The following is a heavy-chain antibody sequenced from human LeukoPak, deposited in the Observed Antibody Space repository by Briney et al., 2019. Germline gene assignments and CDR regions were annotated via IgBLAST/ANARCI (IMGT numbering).Heavy chain of an antibody. V-gene: IGHV3-33*01. CDR1: GFTFSSYG. Sequence: GGSLRLSCAASGFTFSSYGMHWVRQAPGKGLQWVAVIWYDGSNKYYADSVKGRFTISRDNSMNTVYLQMSSLRAEDTAVYYCARADHYDTSGLYYFDYWGQGTLVTVSS. J-gene: IGHJ4*02. CDR2: IWYDGSNK. CDR3: ARADHYDTSGLYYFDY. D-gene: IGHD3-22*01.